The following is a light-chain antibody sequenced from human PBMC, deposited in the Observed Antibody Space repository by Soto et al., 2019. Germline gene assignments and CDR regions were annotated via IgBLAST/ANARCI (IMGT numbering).Light chain of an antibody. CDR3: SSFTTTSTWV. CDR2: DVS. Sequence: QSALTQPASVSGSPGQSIAISCTGTNSDVGGYNYVSWYQQHPGKAPKLMIYDVSNRPSGVSNRFSGSKSGNTASLTISGLQAEDEADYYCSSFTTTSTWVFGGGTKVTV. J-gene: IGLJ3*02. CDR1: NSDVGGYNY. V-gene: IGLV2-14*01.